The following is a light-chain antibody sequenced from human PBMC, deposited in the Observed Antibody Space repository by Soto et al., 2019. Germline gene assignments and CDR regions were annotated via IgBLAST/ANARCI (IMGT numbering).Light chain of an antibody. V-gene: IGKV3-11*01. CDR2: DAS. J-gene: IGKJ4*01. CDR1: QYVSSF. Sequence: EIVLTQSPATLSLSPGERATLSCRASQYVSSFLAWYQQKAGQAPRLLIYDASHRATGIPARFSGSGSGTEFTLTISSLQSEDFAVYYCQQYNNWPLTFGGGTKVDIK. CDR3: QQYNNWPLT.